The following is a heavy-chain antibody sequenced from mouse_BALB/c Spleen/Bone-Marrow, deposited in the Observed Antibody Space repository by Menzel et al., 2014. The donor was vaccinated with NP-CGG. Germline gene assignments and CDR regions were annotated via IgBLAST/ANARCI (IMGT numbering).Heavy chain of an antibody. Sequence: LVESGAELMKPGASVKISCKATGYTFSSYWIEWVKQRPGHGLEWIGEILPGRGSTNYNEKFKGKATFTSDTSSNTAYMQLGSLTSEDSAVYYCARWDTTAMDYWGQGTSVTVSS. CDR1: GYTFSSYW. V-gene: IGHV1-9*01. CDR2: ILPGRGST. CDR3: ARWDTTAMDY. D-gene: IGHD1-1*01. J-gene: IGHJ4*01.